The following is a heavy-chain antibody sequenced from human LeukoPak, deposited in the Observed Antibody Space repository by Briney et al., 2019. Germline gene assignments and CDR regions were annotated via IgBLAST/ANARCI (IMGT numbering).Heavy chain of an antibody. CDR3: AEDRQQWLERLFDY. CDR1: RFTFSTYA. Sequence: PGGSLRLSCAASRFTFSTYAMSWVRQAPGKGLEWVSTVTSSGGSTYYTDSVKGRFTISRDNSKNTLYLQMNSLRAEDTAVYYCAEDRQQWLERLFDYWGQGTLVTVSS. J-gene: IGHJ4*02. D-gene: IGHD6-19*01. CDR2: VTSSGGST. V-gene: IGHV3-23*01.